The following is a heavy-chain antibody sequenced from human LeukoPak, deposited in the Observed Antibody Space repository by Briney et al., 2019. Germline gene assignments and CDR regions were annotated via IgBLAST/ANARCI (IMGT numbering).Heavy chain of an antibody. J-gene: IGHJ4*02. D-gene: IGHD3-16*01. Sequence: GASVKVSCLVSGYSFTALYIHWVRQAPGQGLEWMGWIDPNSGGTRSAHKFRGRVTMTRDASINTVYMDLSGLGSDDTAIYFCARDNYGPLDYWGQGTLVIVSS. CDR3: ARDNYGPLDY. CDR1: GYSFTALY. CDR2: IDPNSGGT. V-gene: IGHV1-2*02.